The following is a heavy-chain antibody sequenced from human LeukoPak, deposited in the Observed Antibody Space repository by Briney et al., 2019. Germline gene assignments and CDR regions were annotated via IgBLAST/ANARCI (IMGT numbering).Heavy chain of an antibody. CDR2: ISSSSSTI. J-gene: IGHJ5*02. D-gene: IGHD3-10*01. CDR3: VVGGVMVRGAPSPSQPPS. CDR1: GFTFSSYS. Sequence: GGSLRLSCAGSGFTFSSYSMNWVRQAPGKGLEWVSYISSSSSTIYYADSVKGRFTISRDNAKNSLYLQMNSLRAEDTAVYYCVVGGVMVRGAPSPSQPPSWGQGTLVTVSS. V-gene: IGHV3-48*04.